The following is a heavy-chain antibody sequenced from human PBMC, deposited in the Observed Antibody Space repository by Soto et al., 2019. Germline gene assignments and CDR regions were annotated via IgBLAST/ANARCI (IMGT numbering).Heavy chain of an antibody. CDR1: GFSLSTSGVG. V-gene: IGHV2-5*01. J-gene: IGHJ4*02. D-gene: IGHD3-3*01. CDR3: DHIIKEVIIVFFPYYFDS. CDR2: IYWNDDK. Sequence: QITLKESGPTLVKPTQTLTLTCTFSGFSLSTSGVGVGWIRQPPGKALEWLALIYWNDDKRYSPSLKSRLTIPKEPPKNRVFLPMPTWNPVTTATYSCDHIIKEVIIVFFPYYFDSWAKETLVPSPQ.